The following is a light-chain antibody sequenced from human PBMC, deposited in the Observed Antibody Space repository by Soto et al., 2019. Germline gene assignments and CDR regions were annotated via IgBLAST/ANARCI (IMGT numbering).Light chain of an antibody. V-gene: IGKV3-20*01. CDR2: SVS. J-gene: IGKJ1*01. CDR3: QEADSSPGGT. CDR1: QSVSTNY. Sequence: EAVLTQSPGTLSLSPGDRATLSCRASQSVSTNYLARYQQKPGQAPRLLVYSVSIRATGVPDRFSGSGSGTDFTLTISRLXPEDFAVYYGQEADSSPGGTFGQGTKVDIK.